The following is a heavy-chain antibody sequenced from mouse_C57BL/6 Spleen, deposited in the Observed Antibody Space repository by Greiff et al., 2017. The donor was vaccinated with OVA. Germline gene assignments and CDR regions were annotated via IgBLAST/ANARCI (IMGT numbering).Heavy chain of an antibody. CDR1: GYTFTDYY. CDR2: INPNNGGT. V-gene: IGHV1-26*01. CDR3: AKKDYGSQREYFDV. J-gene: IGHJ1*03. D-gene: IGHD1-1*01. Sequence: EVQLQQSGPELVKPGASVKISCKASGYTFTDYYMNWVKQSPGKSLEWIGDINPNNGGTSYNQKFKGKATLTVDKSSSTAYMELRSLTSEDSAVYDCAKKDYGSQREYFDVWGTGTTVTVSS.